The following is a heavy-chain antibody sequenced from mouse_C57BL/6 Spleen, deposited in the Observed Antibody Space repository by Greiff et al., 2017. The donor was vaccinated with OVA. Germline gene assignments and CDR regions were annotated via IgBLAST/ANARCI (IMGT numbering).Heavy chain of an antibody. J-gene: IGHJ4*01. CDR1: GYTFTSYW. V-gene: IGHV1-55*01. CDR3: ARRIYYGNFRAMDY. Sequence: VQLQQPGAELVKPGASVKMSCKASGYTFTSYWITWVKQRPGQGLEWIGDIYPGSGSTNYTEKFKSKATLTVDTSSSTAYMQLSSLTSEDSAVYYCARRIYYGNFRAMDYWGQGASVTVSS. D-gene: IGHD2-1*01. CDR2: IYPGSGST.